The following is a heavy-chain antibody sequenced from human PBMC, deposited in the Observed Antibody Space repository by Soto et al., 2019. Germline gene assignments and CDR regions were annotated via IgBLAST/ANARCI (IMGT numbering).Heavy chain of an antibody. CDR1: GGSISSGGYS. CDR2: IYHSGST. J-gene: IGHJ4*02. D-gene: IGHD4-17*01. CDR3: ARGVTTVTTFDY. Sequence: QLQLQESGSGLVKPSQTLSLTCAVSGGSISSGGYSCNWIRQPPGKGLEWIGYIYHSGSTYYNPSIQSRVTISVDRSKNQFSLKLSSVTAADTAVYYCARGVTTVTTFDYWGQGTLVTVSS. V-gene: IGHV4-30-2*01.